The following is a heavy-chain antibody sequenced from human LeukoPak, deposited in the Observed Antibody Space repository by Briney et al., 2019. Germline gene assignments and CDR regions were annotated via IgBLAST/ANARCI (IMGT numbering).Heavy chain of an antibody. V-gene: IGHV3-11*03. CDR3: ARTLVAAPGTKGGP. D-gene: IGHD6-13*01. Sequence: GGSLRLSCAASGFSFSDFYMSWIRQAPGKGLEWVSYIDGTSTFTNYAVSVKGRFSISRDNAKNALYLQMNSLRAEDSAVYYCARTLVAAPGTKGGPWGQGTLVTVSS. J-gene: IGHJ5*02. CDR2: IDGTSTFT. CDR1: GFSFSDFY.